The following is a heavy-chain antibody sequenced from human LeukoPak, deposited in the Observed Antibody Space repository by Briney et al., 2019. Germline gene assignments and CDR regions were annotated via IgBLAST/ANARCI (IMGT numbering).Heavy chain of an antibody. D-gene: IGHD2-15*01. V-gene: IGHV4-39*07. CDR1: GGSVSNYY. Sequence: SETLSLTCTVSGGSVSNYYWGWIRQPPGKGLEWIGSIYHSGRTYYNPSLKSRVTISVDTSKNQFSLKLRSVTAADTAVYYCARRGRVVVAARYYYYYYYMDVWGKGTTVTISS. CDR2: IYHSGRT. CDR3: ARRGRVVVAARYYYYYYYMDV. J-gene: IGHJ6*03.